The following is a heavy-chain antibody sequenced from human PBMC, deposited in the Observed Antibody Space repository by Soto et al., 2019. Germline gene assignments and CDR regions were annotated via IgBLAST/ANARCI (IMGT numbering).Heavy chain of an antibody. D-gene: IGHD2-15*01. CDR2: INSDGITT. J-gene: IGHJ5*02. Sequence: EVQQVESGGGPVQAGGSLRLSCAASGLTLSNYWMQWVRQGPGKGLVWVAHINSDGITTKYAESVKGRFTISRDDAKNMLYLQMNSLRHDDTAVYYCAKVKGGSGARGDPLDLWGQGILVTVSS. CDR1: GLTLSNYW. CDR3: AKVKGGSGARGDPLDL. V-gene: IGHV3-74*03.